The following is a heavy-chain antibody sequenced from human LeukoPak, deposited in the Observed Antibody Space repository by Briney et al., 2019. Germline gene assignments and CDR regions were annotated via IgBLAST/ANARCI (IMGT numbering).Heavy chain of an antibody. Sequence: SETLSLTCAVSGGSISSSNWWSWVRPPPGKGLEWIGEIYHSGSTNYNPSLKSRVTISVDKSKNQFSLKLSSVTAADTAVYYCARGAGLERRLYYYYGMGVWGQGTTVTVSS. CDR1: GGSISSSNW. J-gene: IGHJ6*02. CDR2: IYHSGST. V-gene: IGHV4-4*02. D-gene: IGHD1-1*01. CDR3: ARGAGLERRLYYYYGMGV.